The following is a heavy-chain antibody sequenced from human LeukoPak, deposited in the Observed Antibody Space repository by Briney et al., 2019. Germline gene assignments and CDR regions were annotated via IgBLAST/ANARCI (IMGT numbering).Heavy chain of an antibody. Sequence: GGSLRLSCAASGFTFSSYAMHWVRQAPGKGLEWVAVISYDGSNKYYADSVKGRFTISRDNSKNTLYLQMNSLRAEDTAVYYCARVVYSSSWSYFDYWGQGALVTVSS. CDR2: ISYDGSNK. V-gene: IGHV3-30-3*01. CDR1: GFTFSSYA. J-gene: IGHJ4*02. CDR3: ARVVYSSSWSYFDY. D-gene: IGHD6-13*01.